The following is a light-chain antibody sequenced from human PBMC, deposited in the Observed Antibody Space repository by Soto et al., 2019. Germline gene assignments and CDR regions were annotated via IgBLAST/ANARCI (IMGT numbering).Light chain of an antibody. Sequence: EIVLTQSPGTLSLSPGERATLSCRASQSVSSSYLAWYQQKPGQAPRLLIYGASSRATGIPDRFSGSGSGTGFTLTISRLEPEDFSVYYCQQYGSSPAAFGQGTKVDSK. CDR3: QQYGSSPAA. J-gene: IGKJ1*01. V-gene: IGKV3-20*01. CDR1: QSVSSSY. CDR2: GAS.